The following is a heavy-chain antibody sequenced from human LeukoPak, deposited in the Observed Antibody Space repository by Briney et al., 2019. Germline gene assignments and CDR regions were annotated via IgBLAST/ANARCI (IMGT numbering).Heavy chain of an antibody. Sequence: ASVKVSCKASGYTFTSYDINWVRQATGQGLEWMGWMNPNSGNTGYAQKFQGRVTITRNTSISTAYMELSSLRSDDTAVYYCATTSPTNFWSGYYRGATFDYWGQGTLVTVSS. CDR2: MNPNSGNT. CDR1: GYTFTSYD. J-gene: IGHJ4*02. V-gene: IGHV1-8*03. CDR3: ATTSPTNFWSGYYRGATFDY. D-gene: IGHD3-3*01.